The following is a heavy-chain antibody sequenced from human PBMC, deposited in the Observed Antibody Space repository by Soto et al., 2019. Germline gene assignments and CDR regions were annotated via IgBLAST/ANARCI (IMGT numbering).Heavy chain of an antibody. Sequence: QVQLQESGPGLVKPSQTLSLTCTVSGGSISSGDYYWSWIRQPPGKGLEWIGYIYYSGRTYYNPSLKSRVTRSVYTSKSQFTLKLSSVTAASTAVYYCAREVVVVPASSEIWFDPWGQGTLVTVSS. CDR2: IYYSGRT. CDR1: GGSISSGDYY. J-gene: IGHJ5*02. CDR3: AREVVVVPASSEIWFDP. D-gene: IGHD2-2*01. V-gene: IGHV4-30-4*01.